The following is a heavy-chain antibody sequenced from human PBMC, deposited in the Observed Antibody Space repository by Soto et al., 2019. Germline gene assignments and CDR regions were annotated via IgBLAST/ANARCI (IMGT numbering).Heavy chain of an antibody. V-gene: IGHV4-34*01. CDR2: LNHSGST. CDR3: ARGELPSCSIAY. CDR1: GESFSDYY. D-gene: IGHD1-7*01. J-gene: IGHJ4*02. Sequence: QVQLQQWGTGLLKPSETLSLTCAVYGESFSDYYWSWIRQPPGKGLEWIGELNHSGSTNCNPSLKSRVALSVDPSTILCFLERSSLTPADKAVSYCARGELPSCSIAYWGQGTLVTVSS.